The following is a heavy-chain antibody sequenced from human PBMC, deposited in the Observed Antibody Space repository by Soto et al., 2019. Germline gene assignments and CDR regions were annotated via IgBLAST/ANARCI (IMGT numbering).Heavy chain of an antibody. J-gene: IGHJ6*03. Sequence: ASVKVSCKASGYTFTSYAMHWVRQAPGQRLEWMGWINAGNGNTKYSQEFQGRVTITRDTSASTAYMELSSLRSEDTAVYYCARRGRGIIAAAGPYYMDVWGKGTTVTVSS. CDR3: ARRGRGIIAAAGPYYMDV. CDR1: GYTFTSYA. D-gene: IGHD6-13*01. CDR2: INAGNGNT. V-gene: IGHV1-3*01.